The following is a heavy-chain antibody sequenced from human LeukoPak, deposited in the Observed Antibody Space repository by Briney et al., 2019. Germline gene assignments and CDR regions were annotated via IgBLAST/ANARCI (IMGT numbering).Heavy chain of an antibody. CDR2: ISSSSSYI. CDR1: GFTFSSYS. J-gene: IGHJ4*02. V-gene: IGHV3-21*01. Sequence: PGGSLRLSCAASGFTFSSYSMNWVRQAPGKGLEWVSSISSSSSYINYADSVKGRFTISRDNAKNSLYLQMNSLRAEDTAVYYCARGWQLYDYWGQGTLVTVSS. CDR3: ARGWQLYDY. D-gene: IGHD4-23*01.